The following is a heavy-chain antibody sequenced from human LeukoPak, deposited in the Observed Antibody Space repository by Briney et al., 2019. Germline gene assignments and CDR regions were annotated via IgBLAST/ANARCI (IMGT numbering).Heavy chain of an antibody. J-gene: IGHJ2*01. D-gene: IGHD3-22*01. CDR1: GGSISSSSYY. CDR2: MYSSGST. V-gene: IGHV4-39*07. CDR3: ASYSSGYYYGRAKHWYFDL. Sequence: ASETLSLTCTVSGGSISSSSYYWGWIRQPPGKGLEWIGSMYSSGSTNYNPSLKSRVTISVDTSKNQFSLKLSSVTAADTAVYYCASYSSGYYYGRAKHWYFDLWGRGTLVTVSS.